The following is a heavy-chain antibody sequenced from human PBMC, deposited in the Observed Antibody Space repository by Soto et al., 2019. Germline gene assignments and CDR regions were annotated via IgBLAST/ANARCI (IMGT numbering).Heavy chain of an antibody. D-gene: IGHD2-8*01. Sequence: SVKVSCKASGGTFSSYAISWVRQAPGQGLEWMGGIIPIFGTANYAQKFQGRVTITADESTSTAYMELSSLRSEDTAVYYCARDLPSRTTNGYYSMDVWGQGTTVTVSS. CDR3: ARDLPSRTTNGYYSMDV. V-gene: IGHV1-69*13. CDR2: IIPIFGTA. CDR1: GGTFSSYA. J-gene: IGHJ6*02.